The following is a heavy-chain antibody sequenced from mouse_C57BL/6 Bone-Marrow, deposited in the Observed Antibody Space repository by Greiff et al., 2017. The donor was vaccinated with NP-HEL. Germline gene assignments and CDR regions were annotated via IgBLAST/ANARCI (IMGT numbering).Heavy chain of an antibody. CDR2: IRSKSNNYAT. D-gene: IGHD2-3*01. CDR1: GFSFNTYA. J-gene: IGHJ2*01. Sequence: VQVVESGGGLVQPKGSLKLSCAASGFSFNTYAMNWVRQAPGKGLEWVARIRSKSNNYATYYAASMKDSFTISRDDSESRLYLQMNNLKTKDTAMYYCVRQGYDGYYLDYWGQGTTLTGSS. V-gene: IGHV10-1*01. CDR3: VRQGYDGYYLDY.